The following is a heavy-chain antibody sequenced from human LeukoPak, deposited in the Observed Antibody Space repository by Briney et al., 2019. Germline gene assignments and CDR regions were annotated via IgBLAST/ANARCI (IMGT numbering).Heavy chain of an antibody. CDR2: INSDGSST. V-gene: IGHV3-74*01. J-gene: IGHJ5*02. CDR1: GFTFTSSW. Sequence: GGSLRLSCAASGFTFTSSWMHWLRQAPGKGLVWVSLINSDGSSTTYADSVKGRFTISRDNTKNTLYLQMHSLRAEDTALYYCARGYSGDWHNWFDPWGQGTLVTVSS. D-gene: IGHD6-19*01. CDR3: ARGYSGDWHNWFDP.